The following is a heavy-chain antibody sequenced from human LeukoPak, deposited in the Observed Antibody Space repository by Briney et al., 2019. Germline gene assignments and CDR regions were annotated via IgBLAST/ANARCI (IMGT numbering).Heavy chain of an antibody. CDR3: ARDYGDYGGGVDY. D-gene: IGHD4-17*01. J-gene: IGHJ4*02. CDR2: IYYSGST. V-gene: IGHV4-59*11. Sequence: PSETLSLTCTVSGGSISSHYWSWIRQPPGKGLEWIGYIYYSGSTNYNPSLKSRVTISVDTSKNQFSLKLSSVTAADTAVYYCARDYGDYGGGVDYWGQGTLVTVSS. CDR1: GGSISSHY.